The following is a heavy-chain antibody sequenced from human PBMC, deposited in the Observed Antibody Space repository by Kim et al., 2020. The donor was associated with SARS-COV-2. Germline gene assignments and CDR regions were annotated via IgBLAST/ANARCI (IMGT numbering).Heavy chain of an antibody. Sequence: GGSLRLSCAASGFTFSNHWMHWVRQVPGKGLVWVSRISPDERGTSYADSVKGRFTVSRDNAKNTLYLQLNSLRAEDTAVYYCTRDQIELAGGHGFDPWGQGTLVTVSS. V-gene: IGHV3-74*01. D-gene: IGHD2-8*02. CDR1: GFTFSNHW. CDR3: TRDQIELAGGHGFDP. CDR2: ISPDERGT. J-gene: IGHJ5*02.